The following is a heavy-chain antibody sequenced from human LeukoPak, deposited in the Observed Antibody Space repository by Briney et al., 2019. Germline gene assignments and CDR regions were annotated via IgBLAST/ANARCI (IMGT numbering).Heavy chain of an antibody. CDR3: ARHYYDSSVYHYIFDS. Sequence: GGSLRLSCAASGFTVSSNFMSWVRQAPGKGLGWGSVIYSSVTTNYADFMKGRFTISRDTSKNTLYLQTNSLSAEDTAVYYCARHYYDSSVYHYIFDSWGQGTLVTVSS. V-gene: IGHV3-53*01. J-gene: IGHJ4*02. CDR2: IYSSVTT. D-gene: IGHD3-22*01. CDR1: GFTVSSNF.